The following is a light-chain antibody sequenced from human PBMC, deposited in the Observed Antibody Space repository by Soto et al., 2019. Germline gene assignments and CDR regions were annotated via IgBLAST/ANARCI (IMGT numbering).Light chain of an antibody. CDR1: STDVGGYTY. Sequence: TQSAWASRPRRQPFTIPWTGTSTDVGGYTYVSWYQQYPGKAPELMIYEVSKRPAGVPDRFSGSKYGNTAYLTVSGPQAEDEADYYCRSYGGSDNYVFGTGTKVTVL. J-gene: IGLJ1*01. V-gene: IGLV2-8*01. CDR3: RSYGGSDNYV. CDR2: EVS.